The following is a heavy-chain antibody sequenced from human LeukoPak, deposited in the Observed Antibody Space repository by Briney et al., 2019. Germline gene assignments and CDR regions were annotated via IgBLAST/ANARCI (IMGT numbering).Heavy chain of an antibody. CDR3: ARSGIQLWGFDY. V-gene: IGHV3-66*02. J-gene: IGHJ4*02. Sequence: VGSLRLSCAASGFTVSSNYMSWVRQAPGKGLEWVSVIYSGGSTYYADSVKGRFTISRDNSKNTLYLQMNSLRAEDTAVYYCARSGIQLWGFDYWGQGTLVTVSS. CDR1: GFTVSSNY. CDR2: IYSGGST. D-gene: IGHD5-18*01.